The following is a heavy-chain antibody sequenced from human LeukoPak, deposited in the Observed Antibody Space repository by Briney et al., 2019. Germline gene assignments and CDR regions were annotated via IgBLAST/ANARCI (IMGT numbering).Heavy chain of an antibody. Sequence: ASVKLSCKASGYTFTGYYMHWVRQAPGQGLEWMGWINPNSGGTNYAQKFQGRVTMTRDTSISTAYMELSRLRSDDTAVYYCARTYDFWSGYYEYYFDYWGQGTLVTVSS. J-gene: IGHJ4*02. D-gene: IGHD3-3*01. CDR1: GYTFTGYY. CDR2: INPNSGGT. V-gene: IGHV1-2*02. CDR3: ARTYDFWSGYYEYYFDY.